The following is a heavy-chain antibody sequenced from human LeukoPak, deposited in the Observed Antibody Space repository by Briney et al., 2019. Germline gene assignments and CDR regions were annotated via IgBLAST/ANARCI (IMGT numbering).Heavy chain of an antibody. CDR2: IIPLLDSP. CDR1: GGTFSFGTAG. J-gene: IGHJ4*02. Sequence: SVKVSCKASGGTFSFGTAGVTWVRQASGQRLEWLGGIIPLLDSPHYAPNFQGRLTITADRFSGVAYMDLSSLRSEDTAVYYCARELVPGYYFDYWGQGTLVTVSS. CDR3: ARELVPGYYFDY. V-gene: IGHV1-69*10. D-gene: IGHD3-9*01.